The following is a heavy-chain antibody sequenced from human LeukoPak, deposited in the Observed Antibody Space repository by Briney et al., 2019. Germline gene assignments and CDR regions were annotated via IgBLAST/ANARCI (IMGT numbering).Heavy chain of an antibody. CDR1: GFTFSNFA. V-gene: IGHV3-30*02. CDR2: IRYDGSNE. D-gene: IGHD5-12*01. CDR3: AQSGLRRTYYFGH. Sequence: VQPGGSLRLSCAASGFTFSNFALHWVRQAPGKGLEWVSFIRYDGSNENYADSVKGRFTISRDNSKNTLYLQMNSLRTKDTAVYYCAQSGLRRTYYFGHWGQGTLVTVSS. J-gene: IGHJ4*02.